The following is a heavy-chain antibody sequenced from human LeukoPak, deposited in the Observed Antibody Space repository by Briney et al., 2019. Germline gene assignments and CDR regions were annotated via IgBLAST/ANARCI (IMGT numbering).Heavy chain of an antibody. CDR3: AADLDAYNTLDS. D-gene: IGHD5-24*01. Sequence: PGGSLRLSCVGSGFTFSNTWMNWVRRAPGKGLEWVGRIKTKSEGGTTHYAAHVKGRFTISRDDSKKTIFLQMNGLKIEDTAIYFCAADLDAYNTLDSWGQGALVTVSS. J-gene: IGHJ4*02. CDR2: IKTKSEGGTT. V-gene: IGHV3-15*01. CDR1: GFTFSNTW.